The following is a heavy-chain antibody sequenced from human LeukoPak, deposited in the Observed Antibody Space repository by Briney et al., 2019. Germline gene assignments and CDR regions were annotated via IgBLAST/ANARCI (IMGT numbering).Heavy chain of an antibody. Sequence: SETLSLTCAVYGGSFSGYYWSWIRQPPGKGLEWIGEINHSGSTNYNPSLKSRVTISVDTSKNQFSLKPSSVTAADTAVYYCAGRLKTTGYRYDYWGQGTLVTVSS. CDR1: GGSFSGYY. J-gene: IGHJ4*02. CDR2: INHSGST. D-gene: IGHD4-17*01. CDR3: AGRLKTTGYRYDY. V-gene: IGHV4-34*01.